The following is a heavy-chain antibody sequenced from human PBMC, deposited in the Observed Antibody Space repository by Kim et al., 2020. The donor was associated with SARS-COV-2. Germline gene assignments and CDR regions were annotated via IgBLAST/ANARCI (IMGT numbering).Heavy chain of an antibody. CDR3: AKSLKVPDAMNFFDY. J-gene: IGHJ4*01. V-gene: IGHV3-23*01. CDR2: ISANGGST. D-gene: IGHD2-2*01. CDR1: GFTFSSSA. Sequence: GGSLRLSCVASGFTFSSSAMHWVRQVPGMGLDWVSYISANGGSTIYADSVRGRFTISRDNSKNTLYLLMNNLRVEDTAIFYCAKSLKVPDAMNFFDYWG.